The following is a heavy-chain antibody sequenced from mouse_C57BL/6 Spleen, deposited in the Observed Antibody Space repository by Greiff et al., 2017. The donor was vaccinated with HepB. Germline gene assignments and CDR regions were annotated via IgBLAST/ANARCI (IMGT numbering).Heavy chain of an antibody. CDR3: ARDPTNSFMDY. D-gene: IGHD4-1*01. CDR1: GFTLSSYA. J-gene: IGHJ4*01. V-gene: IGHV5-4*01. Sequence: EVQLVESGGGLVKPGGSLKLSCAASGFTLSSYAMSWVRQTPEKRLEWVATISDGGSYTYYPDNVKGRFTISRDNAKNNLYLQMSHLKSEDTAMYYCARDPTNSFMDYWGQGTSVTVSS. CDR2: ISDGGSYT.